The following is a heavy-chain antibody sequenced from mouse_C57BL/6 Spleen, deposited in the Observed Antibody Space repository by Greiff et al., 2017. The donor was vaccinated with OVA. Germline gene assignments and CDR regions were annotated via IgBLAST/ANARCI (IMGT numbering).Heavy chain of an antibody. V-gene: IGHV1-55*01. D-gene: IGHD2-3*01. Sequence: QVQLQQPGAELVKPGASVKMSCKASGYTFTSYWINWVKQRPGQGLEWIGDIYPGSGSTNYNEKFKSKATLTVDTSSSTAYMQLSSLTSEDSAFYYCARKGVFDCYYLAYWGQGTLVTVSA. CDR2: IYPGSGST. CDR1: GYTFTSYW. CDR3: ARKGVFDCYYLAY. J-gene: IGHJ3*01.